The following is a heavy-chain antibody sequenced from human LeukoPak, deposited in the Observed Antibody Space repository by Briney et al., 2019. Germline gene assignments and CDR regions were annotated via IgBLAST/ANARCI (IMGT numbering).Heavy chain of an antibody. CDR3: AREGYCSSTSCYTFDY. D-gene: IGHD2-2*02. CDR2: INWNGGST. CDR1: GFAFDDYG. J-gene: IGHJ4*02. Sequence: PGGSLRLSCAAPGFAFDDYGMSWVRQAPGKGLEWVSGINWNGGSTGYADSVKGRFTISRDNAKNSLYLQMNSLRAEDTALYYCAREGYCSSTSCYTFDYWGQGTLVTVSS. V-gene: IGHV3-20*04.